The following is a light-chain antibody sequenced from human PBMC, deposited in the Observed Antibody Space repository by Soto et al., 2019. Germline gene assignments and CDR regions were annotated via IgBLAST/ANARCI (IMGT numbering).Light chain of an antibody. CDR3: QHYNNWPSWT. CDR1: QSVNEY. V-gene: IGKV3-11*01. Sequence: EIVLTQSPATLSLFPGERATLSCRASQSVNEYLIWYQQKPGQAPRLLIYDASNRATGIPARFSGSGSGTDFTLTISSLQSEDFAIYYCQHYNNWPSWTFGQGTKVDIK. J-gene: IGKJ1*01. CDR2: DAS.